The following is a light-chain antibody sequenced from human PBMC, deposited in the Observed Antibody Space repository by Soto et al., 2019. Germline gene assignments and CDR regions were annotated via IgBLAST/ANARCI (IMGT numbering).Light chain of an antibody. CDR3: QQHNGY. J-gene: IGKJ2*01. CDR1: QSINNW. Sequence: DIQMTQSPSTLSASVGDRVTITCRASQSINNWLAWYQQKPGKAPKLLIYGASSLESGVPSRFSGSGSGTVFTLIISSLQPDDFATYYCQQHNGYFGQGTKLEIK. V-gene: IGKV1-5*01. CDR2: GAS.